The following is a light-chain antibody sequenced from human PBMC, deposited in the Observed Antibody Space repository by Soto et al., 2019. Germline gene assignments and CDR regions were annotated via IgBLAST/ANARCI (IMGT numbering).Light chain of an antibody. CDR2: SNN. CDR1: SSNIGSNY. J-gene: IGLJ2*01. CDR3: AAWDDSLSGRV. Sequence: QSVLTQPPSASGTPGQRVTISCSGSSSNIGSNYVYWYQQLPGTAPKLLIYSNNQRPSGVPDRFSGSKSGTSASLAISGLRSEDDSDYYCAAWDDSLSGRVFGGGTKVTVL. V-gene: IGLV1-47*02.